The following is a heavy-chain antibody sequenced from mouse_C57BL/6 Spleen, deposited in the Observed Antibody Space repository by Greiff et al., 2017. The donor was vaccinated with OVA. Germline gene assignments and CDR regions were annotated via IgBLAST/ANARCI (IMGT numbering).Heavy chain of an antibody. CDR3: AIETSYYYAMDY. Sequence: VQLQQPGAELVKPGASVKVSCKASGYTFTSYWMHWVKQRPGQGLEWIGRIPPSDSDTNYNQKFKGKATLTVDKSSSSVDMQRSSLTAEDAAVDYCAIETSYYYAMDYWGQGTSVTVSS. CDR1: GYTFTSYW. J-gene: IGHJ4*01. CDR2: IPPSDSDT. V-gene: IGHV1-74*01.